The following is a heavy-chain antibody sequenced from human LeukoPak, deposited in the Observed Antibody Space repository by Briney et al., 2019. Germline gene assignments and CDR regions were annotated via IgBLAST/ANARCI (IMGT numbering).Heavy chain of an antibody. J-gene: IGHJ4*02. Sequence: GGSLRLSCAASGFTFSSYGMHWVRQAPGKGLEWVAVIWYDGSNKYYADSVKGRFTISRDNSKNTLYLQMNSLRAEDTAVYYCARDRREWLAYYFDYWGQGTLVTVSS. CDR3: ARDRREWLAYYFDY. D-gene: IGHD6-19*01. CDR1: GFTFSSYG. V-gene: IGHV3-30*19. CDR2: IWYDGSNK.